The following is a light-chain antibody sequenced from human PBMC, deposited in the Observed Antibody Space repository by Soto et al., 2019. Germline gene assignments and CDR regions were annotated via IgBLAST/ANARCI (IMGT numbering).Light chain of an antibody. CDR3: QQYGNSRGT. CDR2: GAS. CDR1: QSVSSSY. Sequence: EIVSTQSPATLSLSPGERAIRSCGASQSVSSSYLAWYQQKPGQAPRLLIYGASSRATGIPDRFSGSGSGTEFTLTISSLQSEDFAVYYCQQYGNSRGTFGQRTNVDI. J-gene: IGKJ1*01. V-gene: IGKV3-20*01.